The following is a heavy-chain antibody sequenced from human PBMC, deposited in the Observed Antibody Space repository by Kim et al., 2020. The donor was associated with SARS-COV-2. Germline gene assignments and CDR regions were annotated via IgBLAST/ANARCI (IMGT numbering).Heavy chain of an antibody. V-gene: IGHV3-48*02. CDR1: GFTFSSYS. CDR3: ARGVASGTYCT. D-gene: IGHD3-10*01. Sequence: GGSLRLSCEVSGFTFSSYSMHWVRQAPGKGLEWLSYISPGGTIYYAVSVRGRFTISRDNAKNSLYLQMNSLRDEDTAVYYCARGVASGTYCTWGQGTLVTVSS. CDR2: ISPGGTI. J-gene: IGHJ5*02.